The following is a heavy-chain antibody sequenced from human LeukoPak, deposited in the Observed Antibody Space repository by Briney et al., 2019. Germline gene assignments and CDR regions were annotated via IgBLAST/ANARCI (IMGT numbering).Heavy chain of an antibody. CDR1: GFTFSSYG. J-gene: IGHJ6*02. CDR2: ISYDGSNK. V-gene: IGHV3-30*18. CDR3: AKVSGYDILTGYYDYYYYGMDV. D-gene: IGHD3-9*01. Sequence: GGSLRLSCAASGFTFSSYGMHWVRQAPGKGLEWVAVISYDGSNKYYADSVKGRFTISRDNSKNTLYLQVNSLRAEDTAVYYCAKVSGYDILTGYYDYYYYGMDVWGQGTTVTVSS.